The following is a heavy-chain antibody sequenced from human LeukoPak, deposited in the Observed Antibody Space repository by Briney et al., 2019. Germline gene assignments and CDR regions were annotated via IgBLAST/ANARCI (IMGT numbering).Heavy chain of an antibody. CDR3: ARGGSESDY. J-gene: IGHJ4*02. CDR2: IKEDGTEK. V-gene: IGHV3-7*01. CDR1: GFNFNHYW. Sequence: PGGSLRLSCAASGFNFNHYWMTWVRQFPGKGLEWVANIKEDGTEKNYVDSVKGRFTISRDNAKNSLYLRMNSLRAEDTAVYYCARGGSESDYWGQGTLVAVSS.